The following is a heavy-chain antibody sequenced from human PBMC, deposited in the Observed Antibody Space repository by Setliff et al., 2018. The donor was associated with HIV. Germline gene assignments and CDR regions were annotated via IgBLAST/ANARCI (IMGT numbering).Heavy chain of an antibody. V-gene: IGHV1-46*01. CDR3: MRASGFGELLHGLDI. CDR2: INPAGNPT. J-gene: IGHJ3*02. D-gene: IGHD3-10*01. Sequence: ASVKVSCKASGYTFTSDYIHWVRQAPGQGLEWMGIINPAGNPTSYAQKFQGRLTINTDESTSTAYMEVTSLTSEDTAVYYCMRASGFGELLHGLDIWGQGTMVTVSS. CDR1: GYTFTSDY.